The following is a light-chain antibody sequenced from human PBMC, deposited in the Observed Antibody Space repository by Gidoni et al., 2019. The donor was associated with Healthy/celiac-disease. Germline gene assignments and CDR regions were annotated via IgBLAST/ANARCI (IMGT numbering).Light chain of an antibody. Sequence: DIQLTQSPSFLSASVGDRVTITCRASQGISSYLAWYQQKPGKAPKLLIYAASTFQSGVPARFSGSGSGTEFTLTISSLQPEDFATYFCQQFNSYPRTFGQGTKVEIK. J-gene: IGKJ1*01. V-gene: IGKV1-9*01. CDR1: QGISSY. CDR3: QQFNSYPRT. CDR2: AAS.